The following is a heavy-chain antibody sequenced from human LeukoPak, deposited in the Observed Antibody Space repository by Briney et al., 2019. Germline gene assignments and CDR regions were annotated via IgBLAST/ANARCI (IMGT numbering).Heavy chain of an antibody. V-gene: IGHV4-39*07. Sequence: SETLSLTCTVSGGSISSSSYYWGWIRQPPGKGLEWIGSIYYSGSTYYNPSLKSRVTISVDTSKNQFSLKLSSVTAADTAVYYCARGLHCSSTSCYTKKPDYFDYWGQGTLVTVSS. CDR2: IYYSGST. CDR1: GGSISSSSYY. CDR3: ARGLHCSSTSCYTKKPDYFDY. J-gene: IGHJ4*02. D-gene: IGHD2-2*02.